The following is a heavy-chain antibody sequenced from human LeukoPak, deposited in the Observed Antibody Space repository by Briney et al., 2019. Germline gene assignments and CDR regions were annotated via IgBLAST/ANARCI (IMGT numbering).Heavy chain of an antibody. V-gene: IGHV1-46*01. CDR1: GYTFSDYF. D-gene: IGHD3-10*01. CDR3: ARSPRTSWFGETNPLFNSLFDP. CDR2: INPSGGGT. J-gene: IGHJ5*02. Sequence: ASVKVSCKASGYTFSDYFIHWVRQAPGQGLEWMGIINPSGGGTSYSQKFQGRVTMTRDTSTSTVYMELSSLRSEDTAVYYCARSPRTSWFGETNPLFNSLFDPWGQGTLVTVSS.